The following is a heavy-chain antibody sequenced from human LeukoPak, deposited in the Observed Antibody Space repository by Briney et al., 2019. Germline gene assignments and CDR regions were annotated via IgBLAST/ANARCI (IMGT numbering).Heavy chain of an antibody. J-gene: IGHJ4*02. CDR2: ISGSGGST. Sequence: GGSLTLSCAASGFTFSSYAMSWVRQAPGKGLEWVSAISGSGGSTYYADSVEGRSTISRDNSKNTLYLQMNSLRAEDTAVYYCAKPSYSSGWPFDYWGQGTLVTVSS. V-gene: IGHV3-23*01. CDR1: GFTFSSYA. D-gene: IGHD6-19*01. CDR3: AKPSYSSGWPFDY.